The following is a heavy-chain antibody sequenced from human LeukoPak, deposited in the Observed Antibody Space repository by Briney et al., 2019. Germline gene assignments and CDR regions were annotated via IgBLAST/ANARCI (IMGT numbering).Heavy chain of an antibody. CDR1: GFTFSSYG. J-gene: IGHJ4*02. Sequence: GGSLRLSCAASGFTFSSYGMHWVRQAPGKGLEWVAFIRYDGSNKYYADSVKGRFTISRDNSKNTLYLQMNSLRAEDTAVYYCAKDTLSIAAAGYSDYRGQGTLVTVSS. D-gene: IGHD6-13*01. CDR3: AKDTLSIAAAGYSDY. V-gene: IGHV3-30*02. CDR2: IRYDGSNK.